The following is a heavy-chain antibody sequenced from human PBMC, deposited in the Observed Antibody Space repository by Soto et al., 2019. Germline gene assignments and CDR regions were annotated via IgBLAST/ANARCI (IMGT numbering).Heavy chain of an antibody. J-gene: IGHJ6*04. CDR1: GGSFSGYY. CDR3: ARGKGYCSGGSCYRPGKMDV. V-gene: IGHV4-34*01. Sequence: QVQLQQWGAGLLKPSETLSLTCAVYGGSFSGYYWSWIRQPPGKGLEWIGEINHNRSTNYNPSLKCRFTISVDTSKNQFSLKLSSVTAADTAVYYCARGKGYCSGGSCYRPGKMDVWGKGTTVTVSS. CDR2: INHNRST. D-gene: IGHD2-15*01.